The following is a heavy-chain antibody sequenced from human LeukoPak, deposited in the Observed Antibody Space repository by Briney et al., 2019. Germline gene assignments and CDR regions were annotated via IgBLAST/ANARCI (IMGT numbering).Heavy chain of an antibody. CDR1: GFTFTSSA. CDR2: IVVGSGNT. CDR3: AADFYGSGIFDYFDY. V-gene: IGHV1-58*01. J-gene: IGHJ4*02. D-gene: IGHD3-10*01. Sequence: GAPVKVSCKASGFTFTSSAVQWVRQARGQRLEWIGWIVVGSGNTNYAQKFQERVTITRDMSTSTAYMELSSLRSEDTAVYYCAADFYGSGIFDYFDYWGQGTLVTVSS.